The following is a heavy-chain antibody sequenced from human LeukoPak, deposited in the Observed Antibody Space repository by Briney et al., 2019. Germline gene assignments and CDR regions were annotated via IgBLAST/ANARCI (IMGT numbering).Heavy chain of an antibody. CDR2: ISHSGST. CDR1: GGSFSGYY. V-gene: IGHV4-34*01. CDR3: ARQAFTVTTPFAY. J-gene: IGHJ4*02. D-gene: IGHD4-17*01. Sequence: SETLSLTCAVSGGSFSGYYWTWIRQPPGKGLEWIGEISHSGSTNYNPSLKSRVTFSVDTSKNQFSLKLSSVTAADTAVYYCARQAFTVTTPFAYWGQGTLVTVSS.